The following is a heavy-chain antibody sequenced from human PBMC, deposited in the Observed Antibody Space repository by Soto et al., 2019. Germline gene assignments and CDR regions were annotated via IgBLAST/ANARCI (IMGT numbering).Heavy chain of an antibody. Sequence: QVQLVQSGAEVKEPGASVTVSCRASGDRFTDYYMHWVRQAPGQGLEWMGWINPNSGVTKYAQKFQGWVTMTRDTSIRTVYMQLSRIRFDDTAIYYCARESGGATATLDYYYFYMDVWGTGTTVTVFS. V-gene: IGHV1-2*04. D-gene: IGHD5-12*01. CDR1: GDRFTDYY. CDR2: INPNSGVT. J-gene: IGHJ6*03. CDR3: ARESGGATATLDYYYFYMDV.